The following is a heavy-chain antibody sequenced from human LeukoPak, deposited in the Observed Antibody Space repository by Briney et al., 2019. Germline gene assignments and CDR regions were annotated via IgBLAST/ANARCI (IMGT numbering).Heavy chain of an antibody. D-gene: IGHD4-17*01. J-gene: IGHJ4*02. CDR3: GVGGYGDYVGNYFDY. CDR1: GYSFTSYW. CDR2: IDPSDSYT. V-gene: IGHV5-10-1*01. Sequence: PGESLMISCKGSGYSFTSYWISWVRQMPGKGLEWMGRIDPSDSYTNYSPSFQGHVTISADKSSSTAYLQWSSLKASDTAMYYCGVGGYGDYVGNYFDYWGQGTLVTVSS.